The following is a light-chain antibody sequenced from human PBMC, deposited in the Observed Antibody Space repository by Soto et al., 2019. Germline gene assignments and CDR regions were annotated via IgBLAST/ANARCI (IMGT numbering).Light chain of an antibody. V-gene: IGKV1-39*01. CDR3: QQNYSPPPIT. CDR1: QSISSY. Sequence: EIQMTQSPSSLSASVGDRVTITCRASQSISSYLNWYQQKPGKAPKLQIYAASSLQSGVPSRFSGSGSGTDFTLTISSLQPEDFATYYCQQNYSPPPITFGQGTRLEIK. CDR2: AAS. J-gene: IGKJ5*01.